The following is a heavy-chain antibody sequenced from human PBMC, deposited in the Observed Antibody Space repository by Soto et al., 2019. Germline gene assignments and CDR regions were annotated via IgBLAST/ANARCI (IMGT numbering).Heavy chain of an antibody. J-gene: IGHJ5*02. Sequence: LRLSCAASGFTFSSYSMNWVRQAPGKGLEWVSYISSSSSTIYYVDSVKGRFTISRDNAKNTLYLQMNSLRAEDTAVYYCARADWFDPWGQGTLVTVSS. CDR3: ARADWFDP. CDR1: GFTFSSYS. V-gene: IGHV3-48*04. CDR2: ISSSSSTI.